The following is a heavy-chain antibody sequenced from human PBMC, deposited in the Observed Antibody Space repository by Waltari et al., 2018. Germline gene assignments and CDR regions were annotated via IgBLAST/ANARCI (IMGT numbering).Heavy chain of an antibody. D-gene: IGHD3-10*01. Sequence: QMQLVQSGPEVKKPGTSVKVSCKASGFTFTSFAMQWVRPARGQRLEWIGWIVVGSGNTNYAQKFQERVTITRDMSTSTAYMELSSLRSEDTAVYYCAAGTDGSGSRPFDYWGQGTLVTVSS. V-gene: IGHV1-58*02. J-gene: IGHJ4*02. CDR2: IVVGSGNT. CDR3: AAGTDGSGSRPFDY. CDR1: GFTFTSFA.